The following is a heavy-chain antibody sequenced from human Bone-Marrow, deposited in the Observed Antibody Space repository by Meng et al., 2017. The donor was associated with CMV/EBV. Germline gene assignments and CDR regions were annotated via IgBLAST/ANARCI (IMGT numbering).Heavy chain of an antibody. CDR3: ARDRVLYYDFWSGYYVSDDY. CDR1: GFIFNTYG. Sequence: GGSLRLSCAASGFIFNTYGIHWVRQAPGKGLEWVANIKQDGSEKYYVDSVKGRFTISRDNAKNSLYLQMNSLRAEDTAVYYCARDRVLYYDFWSGYYVSDDYWGQGTLVTVSS. J-gene: IGHJ4*02. CDR2: IKQDGSEK. V-gene: IGHV3-7*01. D-gene: IGHD3-3*01.